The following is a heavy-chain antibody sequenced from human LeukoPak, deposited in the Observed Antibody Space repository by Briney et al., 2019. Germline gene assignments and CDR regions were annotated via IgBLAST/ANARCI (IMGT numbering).Heavy chain of an antibody. CDR2: IYHSGST. CDR3: ARARSYYEY. J-gene: IGHJ4*02. CDR1: GGSISSGGYS. V-gene: IGHV4-30-2*01. Sequence: SETLSLACAVSGGSISSGGYSWSWIRQPPGKGLEWIGYIYHSGSTYYNPSLKSRVTISVDRSKNQFSLKLSSVTAADTAVYYCARARSYYEYWGQGTLVTVSS. D-gene: IGHD3-10*01.